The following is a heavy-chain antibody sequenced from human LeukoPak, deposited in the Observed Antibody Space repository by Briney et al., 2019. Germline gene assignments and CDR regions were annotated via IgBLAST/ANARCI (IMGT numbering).Heavy chain of an antibody. CDR3: ANSPPLSHRSDWPEYFQH. D-gene: IGHD2-21*02. Sequence: GGSLRLSCAASGFTFSTYAMSWVRQAPGKGLEWVSAISGCGDSTYYADSVKGRFTISRDNSKNTLYLQVNSLRAEDTAVYYCANSPPLSHRSDWPEYFQHWGQGTLVTVSS. CDR1: GFTFSTYA. CDR2: ISGCGDST. V-gene: IGHV3-23*01. J-gene: IGHJ1*01.